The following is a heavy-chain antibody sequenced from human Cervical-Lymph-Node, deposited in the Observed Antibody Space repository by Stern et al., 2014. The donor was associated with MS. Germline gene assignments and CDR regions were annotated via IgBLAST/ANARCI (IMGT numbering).Heavy chain of an antibody. J-gene: IGHJ4*02. D-gene: IGHD3-10*01. CDR3: ARKGTYGLDY. V-gene: IGHV5-51*01. Sequence: EVQLVESGAEVKKPGESLKISCKGSGYSFTSYWIGWVRQMPGKGLEWMGINYPDDSDARYTPSFQGQVTMSADKSIGTAYLQWSSLKASDTAFYFCARKGTYGLDYWGQGALVTVSS. CDR2: NYPDDSDA. CDR1: GYSFTSYW.